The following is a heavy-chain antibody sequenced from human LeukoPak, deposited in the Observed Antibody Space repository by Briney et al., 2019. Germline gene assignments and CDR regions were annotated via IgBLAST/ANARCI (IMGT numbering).Heavy chain of an antibody. CDR1: GYTFTGYY. D-gene: IGHD3-22*01. V-gene: IGHV1-2*02. J-gene: IGHJ6*02. CDR3: ARDRVVGTTIVVVHRKYYGMDV. CDR2: INPNSGGT. Sequence: ASVTVSCKASGYTFTGYYMHWVRQAPGQGLEWMGWINPNSGGTNYAQKFQGRVTMTRDTSISTAYMELSRLRSDDTAVYYCARDRVVGTTIVVVHRKYYGMDVWGQGTTVTVSS.